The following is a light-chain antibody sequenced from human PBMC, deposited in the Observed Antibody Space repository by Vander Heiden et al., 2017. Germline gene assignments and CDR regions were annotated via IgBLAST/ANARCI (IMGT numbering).Light chain of an antibody. J-gene: IGKJ2*01. CDR1: QSISTF. V-gene: IGKV1-39*01. Sequence: DIQMTQSPSSLSASVGDRITITCRASQSISTFLNWYQHKPGKAPELLISSASSLQSGVPSTFSGRGSGTHFTLSISRLQPEDFATYYCQQSDGTPPTFGQGTKLDIK. CDR3: QQSDGTPPT. CDR2: SAS.